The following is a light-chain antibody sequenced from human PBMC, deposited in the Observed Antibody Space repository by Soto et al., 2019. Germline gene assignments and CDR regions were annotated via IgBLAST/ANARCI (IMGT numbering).Light chain of an antibody. CDR1: SSDVGDYDF. V-gene: IGLV2-14*01. CDR3: SSFTSTSTLVV. J-gene: IGLJ2*01. Sequence: QSALTQPASVSGSPGQSITISCTGSSSDVGDYDFVSWYQQHPGKAPKLIIYEVSDRLSGVSNRFSGSKSGNTASLTISGLQAEDDAHYYCSSFTSTSTLVVFGGGTKLTVL. CDR2: EVS.